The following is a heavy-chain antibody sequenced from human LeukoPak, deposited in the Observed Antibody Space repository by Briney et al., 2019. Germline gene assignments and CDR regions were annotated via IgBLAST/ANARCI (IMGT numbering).Heavy chain of an antibody. CDR1: GGSISTYY. CDR3: AKVATVTNQYYFDY. V-gene: IGHV4-59*01. J-gene: IGHJ4*02. Sequence: SETLSLTCRVSGGSISTYYWTWIRQPPGKGLEWIGYISYSGSTNYNPSLKSRVTISVDTSQNQFSLKLTSVTAADTAVYYCAKVATVTNQYYFDYWGRGTLVTVSS. D-gene: IGHD4-17*01. CDR2: ISYSGST.